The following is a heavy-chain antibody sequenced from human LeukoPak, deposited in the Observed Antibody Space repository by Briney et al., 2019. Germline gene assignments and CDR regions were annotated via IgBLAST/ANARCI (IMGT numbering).Heavy chain of an antibody. V-gene: IGHV6-1*01. D-gene: IGHD5-24*01. Sequence: QTLSLTRAISGDSVSSNSAAWNWVRQSPSRGLEWLGRTYYRSKWYNDYAVSVKSPITINPDTSKKQFSLQLNSVTPEDTAVYYCARGLSDGYNSPILNAFDIWGQGTMVTVSS. CDR2: TYYRSKWYN. CDR1: GDSVSSNSAA. J-gene: IGHJ3*02. CDR3: ARGLSDGYNSPILNAFDI.